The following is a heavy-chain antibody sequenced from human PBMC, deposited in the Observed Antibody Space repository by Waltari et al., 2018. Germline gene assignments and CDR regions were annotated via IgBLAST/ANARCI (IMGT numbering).Heavy chain of an antibody. CDR1: GVSITSNRHY. V-gene: IGHV4-39*01. D-gene: IGHD5-12*01. CDR2: VSYSGTT. CDR3: ATYIGASVGTAAFDV. Sequence: QLQLQESGPRLVRPSETLSLICRVSGVSITSNRHYWAWIRQSPGLGLEWIGTVSYSGTTYISPSLKSRVSVSRDTSKNQVSLILGSVTAADMAVYYCATYIGASVGTAAFDVWGQGTMVTVSS. J-gene: IGHJ3*01.